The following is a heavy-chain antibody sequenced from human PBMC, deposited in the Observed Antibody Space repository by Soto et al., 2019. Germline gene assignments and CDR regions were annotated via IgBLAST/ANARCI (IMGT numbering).Heavy chain of an antibody. CDR3: AKDFRGRTAEPLDTWLVT. J-gene: IGHJ5*02. Sequence: SETLSLTCTVSGDSISSDYWSWIRQPPGKRLEWIGFIYNSETTNYNPSLNSRVTISVDTSKNQFSLNLSSVTAACTAVYYCAKDFRGRTAEPLDTWLVTSGQVILL. D-gene: IGHD3-10*01. V-gene: IGHV4-59*01. CDR1: GDSISSDY. CDR2: IYNSETT.